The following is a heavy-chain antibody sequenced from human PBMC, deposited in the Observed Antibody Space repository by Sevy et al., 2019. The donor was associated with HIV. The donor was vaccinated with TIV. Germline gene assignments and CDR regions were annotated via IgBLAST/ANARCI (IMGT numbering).Heavy chain of an antibody. CDR3: TRGYYYDSSGYSDY. Sequence: GGSLRLSCTGSGFTFGDYAMSWFRQAPGMGLEWVAFIRSKEYGGATEYAASVKGRFTISRDDSKSIADLQMNSLKTEDTAVYYCTRGYYYDSSGYSDYWGQGTLVTVSS. J-gene: IGHJ4*02. D-gene: IGHD3-22*01. CDR2: IRSKEYGGAT. CDR1: GFTFGDYA. V-gene: IGHV3-49*03.